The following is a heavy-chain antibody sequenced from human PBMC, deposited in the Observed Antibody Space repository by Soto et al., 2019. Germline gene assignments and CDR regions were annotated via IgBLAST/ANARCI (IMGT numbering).Heavy chain of an antibody. CDR1: GGSISSGAFY. J-gene: IGHJ5*02. D-gene: IGHD5-12*01. CDR2: IYSSGGT. CDR3: ARDATLATGKFDP. Sequence: QVQLQESGPGLVKPSQTLSLTCTVSGGSISSGAFYCNWIRHHPGKGLEWIGYIYSSGGTYYNPSLKSRLTISVDTSKNQFSLELRSVTAADSALYYCARDATLATGKFDPWGQGTLVTVSS. V-gene: IGHV4-31*03.